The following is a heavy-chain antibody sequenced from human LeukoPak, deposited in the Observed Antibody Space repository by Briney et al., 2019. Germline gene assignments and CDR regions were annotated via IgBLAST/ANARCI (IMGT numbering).Heavy chain of an antibody. CDR3: ARDRPNSYQPGGY. J-gene: IGHJ4*02. V-gene: IGHV3-30*04. CDR1: GFAFTTYA. CDR2: ISYDGGDK. D-gene: IGHD2-2*01. Sequence: GRSLRLSCAASGFAFTTYAMHWVRQAPGKGLKWVAFISYDGGDKYYAESVKGRFTISRDNSKNTLYLQMNSLRADDTAVYYCARDRPNSYQPGGYWGQGTLVTVSS.